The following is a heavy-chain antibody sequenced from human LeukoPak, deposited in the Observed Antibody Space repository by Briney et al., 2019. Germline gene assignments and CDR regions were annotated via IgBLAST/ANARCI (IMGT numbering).Heavy chain of an antibody. Sequence: ASVKVSCKASGYTFTGYYMHWVRQAPGQGLEWMGWINPNSGGTNYAQKFQGRVTMTRDTSISTAYMELSRLRSDDTAVYYCARDRVRSVVVPAAPQDYWGQGTLVTVSS. D-gene: IGHD2-2*01. CDR1: GYTFTGYY. V-gene: IGHV1-2*02. CDR3: ARDRVRSVVVPAAPQDY. J-gene: IGHJ4*02. CDR2: INPNSGGT.